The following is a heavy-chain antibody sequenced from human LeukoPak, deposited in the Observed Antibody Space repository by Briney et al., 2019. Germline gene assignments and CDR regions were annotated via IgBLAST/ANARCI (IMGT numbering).Heavy chain of an antibody. CDR3: SKGLQAAGHLAHDN. D-gene: IGHD1-14*01. J-gene: IGHJ4*02. CDR2: ISGAGGST. V-gene: IGHV3-23*01. Sequence: HPGGSLRLSCVASGITFNNYAMSWVRQGPGMGLEWVSSISGAGGSTYYADSVKGRFTISRDNSKKTLYLEMSSLRAEDAAVYYCSKGLQAAGHLAHDNWGQGALVTVSS. CDR1: GITFNNYA.